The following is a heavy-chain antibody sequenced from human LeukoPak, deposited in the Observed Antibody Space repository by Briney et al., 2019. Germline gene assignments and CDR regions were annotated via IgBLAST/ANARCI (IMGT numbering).Heavy chain of an antibody. J-gene: IGHJ4*02. CDR3: AGEGAGAETAFDY. CDR1: GDSVSSSTSV. V-gene: IGHV6-1*01. CDR2: TYYRSKWKT. D-gene: IGHD2-21*02. Sequence: SQTLSLTCDISGDSVSSSTSVWNWIRQSPSRGLEWLGRTYYRSKWKTDYALSVRSRIRITPDTSRNQFSLQLNSVTPGDTAVYYCAGEGAGAETAFDYWGQGTLVTVSS.